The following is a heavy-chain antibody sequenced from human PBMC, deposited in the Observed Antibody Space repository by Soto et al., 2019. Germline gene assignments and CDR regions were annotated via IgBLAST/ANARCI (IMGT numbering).Heavy chain of an antibody. J-gene: IGHJ6*02. CDR1: GGSFSNYY. D-gene: IGHD6-19*01. Sequence: PSETLSLTCAIYGGSFSNYYWNWIRQPPGKGLEWMRKINHNGSTNYSPSLKSRLTISVDTSKNQFSLKLISVTAADTAVYFCGRGRGYSNAWGSYYSGMDVWGQGTTVTVSS. CDR3: GRGRGYSNAWGSYYSGMDV. CDR2: INHNGST. V-gene: IGHV4-34*01.